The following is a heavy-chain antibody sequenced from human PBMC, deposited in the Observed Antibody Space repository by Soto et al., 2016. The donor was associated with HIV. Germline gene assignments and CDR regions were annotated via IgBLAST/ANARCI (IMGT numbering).Heavy chain of an antibody. J-gene: IGHJ4*02. V-gene: IGHV3-43*02. Sequence: EVQLVESGGGVVQPGGSLRLSCAASGFSFEDYAVHWVRQAPGKGLEWVSLISGDGYSTYYADSVKGRFTISRDNRKNSLYLQMMSLRTEDTALYYCAKGTTWIQLVVPFDSVGQGTLVTVSS. CDR2: ISGDGYST. D-gene: IGHD5-18*01. CDR3: AKGTTWIQLVVPFDS. CDR1: GFSFEDYA.